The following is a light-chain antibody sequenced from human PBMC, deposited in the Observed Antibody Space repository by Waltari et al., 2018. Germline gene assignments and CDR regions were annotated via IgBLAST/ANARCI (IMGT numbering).Light chain of an antibody. Sequence: QSALTQPPSASGSPGQSVTIPCTGTSSDVGGYDFVSWYQQHPGKAPKVIIFEVRRRPPGVPDRFSGSKSGTSASLVISGLHSEDEADYYCAAWDDSLNGYVLGTGTKVTVL. J-gene: IGLJ1*01. CDR2: EVR. CDR1: SSDVGGYDF. V-gene: IGLV2-8*01. CDR3: AAWDDSLNGYV.